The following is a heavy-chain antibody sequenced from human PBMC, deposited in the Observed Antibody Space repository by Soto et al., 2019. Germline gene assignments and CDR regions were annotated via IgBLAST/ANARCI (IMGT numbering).Heavy chain of an antibody. CDR3: TTVRYGSFPFH. Sequence: SETLSLTCAVYGGSFSGYFWHWIRQPPGKGLEWIGYIYYSGSTYYNPSLKSRVTISVDTSKNQFSLKLSSVKTVDTAVYYCTTVRYGSFPFHWGQGTMVTVSS. D-gene: IGHD3-10*01. CDR1: GGSFSGYF. CDR2: IYYSGST. V-gene: IGHV4-34*01. J-gene: IGHJ3*01.